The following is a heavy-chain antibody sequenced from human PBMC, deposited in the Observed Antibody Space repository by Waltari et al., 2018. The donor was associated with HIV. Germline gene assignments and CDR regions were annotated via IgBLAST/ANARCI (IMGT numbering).Heavy chain of an antibody. CDR3: ARDGGEY. V-gene: IGHV3-7*01. CDR2: IKEDGRQK. Sequence: DVQLVESGGGVVRPGGSLRLSCVGSGCDFRRYWMTWVRQTPGKGVAWVVNIKEDGRQKYYEESVKGRFTITRDNAENTVWLEMRNLRVDDAGLYYCARDGGEYWGQGTLLTVSS. CDR1: GCDFRRYW. D-gene: IGHD3-10*01. J-gene: IGHJ4*02.